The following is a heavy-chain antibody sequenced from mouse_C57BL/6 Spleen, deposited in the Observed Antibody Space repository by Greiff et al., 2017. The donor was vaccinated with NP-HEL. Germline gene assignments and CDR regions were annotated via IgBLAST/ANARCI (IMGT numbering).Heavy chain of an antibody. CDR2: IYPRSGNT. CDR1: GYTFTSYG. D-gene: IGHD1-1*01. V-gene: IGHV1-81*01. Sequence: VQLQQSGAELARPGASVKLSCKASGYTFTSYGISWVKQRTGQGLEWIGEIYPRSGNTYYNEKFKGKATLTADKSSSTAYMELRSLTSEDSAVYVCARYSPITTVVATGGYFDVWGTGTTVTVSS. CDR3: ARYSPITTVVATGGYFDV. J-gene: IGHJ1*03.